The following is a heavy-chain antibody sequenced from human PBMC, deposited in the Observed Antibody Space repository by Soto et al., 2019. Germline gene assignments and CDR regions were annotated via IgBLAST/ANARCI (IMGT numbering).Heavy chain of an antibody. Sequence: QITLKESGPTLVKPTQTLTLTCTFSGFSLTTYGLGVAWIRQPPGKALEFLALIYWDDDKRFSPSLRTRLTLTKYTSKNQVVITVTNMDPVDTATYYCARTRLYDSWRYYQDYWGQGALITVSS. V-gene: IGHV2-5*02. CDR1: GFSLTTYGLG. J-gene: IGHJ4*02. CDR3: ARTRLYDSWRYYQDY. CDR2: IYWDDDK. D-gene: IGHD3-10*01.